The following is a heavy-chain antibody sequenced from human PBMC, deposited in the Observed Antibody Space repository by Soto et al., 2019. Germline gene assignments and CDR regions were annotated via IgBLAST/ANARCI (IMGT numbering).Heavy chain of an antibody. CDR2: ISTNSYYI. D-gene: IGHD3-16*02. CDR1: GFTFRGYT. Sequence: EVQLVESGGGLVKPGGSLRLSCVASGFTFRGYTMNWVRQAPGKGLEWVACISTNSYYIYYTDSVRGRFSISRDNARNAVYLQMDRLNNEDTAVYYCARVRGTDYIWGSYRPIDYGGQGTLVTVSS. CDR3: ARVRGTDYIWGSYRPIDY. V-gene: IGHV3-21*01. J-gene: IGHJ4*02.